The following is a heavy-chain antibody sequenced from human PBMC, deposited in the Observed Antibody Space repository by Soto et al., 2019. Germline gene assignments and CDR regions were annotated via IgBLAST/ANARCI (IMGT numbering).Heavy chain of an antibody. V-gene: IGHV3-43*01. CDR3: AKDGGYSYGYPGLDY. D-gene: IGHD5-18*01. CDR2: ISWDGGST. Sequence: VGSLRLSCAASGFTFDDYTMHWVRQAPGKGLEWVSLISWDGGSTYYADSVKGRFTISRDNSKNSLYLQMNSLRTEDTALYYCAKDGGYSYGYPGLDYWGQGTLVTVSS. J-gene: IGHJ4*02. CDR1: GFTFDDYT.